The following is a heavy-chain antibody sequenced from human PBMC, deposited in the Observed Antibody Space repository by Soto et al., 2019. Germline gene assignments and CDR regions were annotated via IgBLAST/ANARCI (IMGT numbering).Heavy chain of an antibody. CDR3: ARSLTEGYCTITGCYTRPLYGMDV. D-gene: IGHD2-2*02. V-gene: IGHV1-2*02. J-gene: IGHJ6*02. Sequence: QEQLVQSGAEVKKPGASVKVSCKASGYTFSGYYIHWLRQAPGQGLEWMGWINPNSGGTNYAQKFQGRVTVTRDTPNSTAYRQHSRLTSDDTAVYYCARSLTEGYCTITGCYTRPLYGMDVWGQGTTVTVSS. CDR1: GYTFSGYY. CDR2: INPNSGGT.